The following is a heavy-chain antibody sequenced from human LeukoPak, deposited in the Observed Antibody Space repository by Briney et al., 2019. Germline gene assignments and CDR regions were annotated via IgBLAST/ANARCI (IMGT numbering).Heavy chain of an antibody. Sequence: ASETLSLTCTVSGGSISSGSYYWSWIRQPAGKGLEWIGRIYTSGSTNYNPSLKSRVTISVATSKNQFSLKLSSVTAADTAVYYCAREGAPRLPGFGRFDPWGQGTLVTVSS. CDR2: IYTSGST. J-gene: IGHJ5*02. D-gene: IGHD6-6*01. V-gene: IGHV4-61*02. CDR3: AREGAPRLPGFGRFDP. CDR1: GGSISSGSYY.